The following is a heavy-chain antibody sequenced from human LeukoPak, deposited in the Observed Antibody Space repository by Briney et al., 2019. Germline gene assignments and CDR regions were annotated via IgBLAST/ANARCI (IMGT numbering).Heavy chain of an antibody. Sequence: GGSLRLSCAASGLTLSSYWMHWVRQAPGKGLVWVSRINSDGSSTSYADSVKGRFTISRDNAKNTLYLQMNSLRAEDTAVYYCARGKRGYSYGFDYWGQGTLVTVSS. CDR1: GLTLSSYW. J-gene: IGHJ4*02. V-gene: IGHV3-74*01. D-gene: IGHD5-18*01. CDR2: INSDGSST. CDR3: ARGKRGYSYGFDY.